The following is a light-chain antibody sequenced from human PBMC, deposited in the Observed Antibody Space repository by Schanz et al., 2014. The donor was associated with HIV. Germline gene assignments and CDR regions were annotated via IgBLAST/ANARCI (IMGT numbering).Light chain of an antibody. J-gene: IGLJ3*02. CDR3: SSYAGSNTWV. CDR2: EVD. CDR1: GSDVGGYNS. V-gene: IGLV2-8*01. Sequence: QSALTQPPSASGSPGQSVTISCTGTGSDVGGYNSVSWYQHHPAEPPKLIIYEVDKRPSGVPNRFSGSKSGNTASLTVSGLQADDEADYYCSSYAGSNTWVFGGGTKLTVL.